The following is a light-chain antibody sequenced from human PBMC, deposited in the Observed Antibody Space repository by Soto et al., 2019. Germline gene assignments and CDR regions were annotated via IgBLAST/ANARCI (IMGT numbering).Light chain of an antibody. CDR1: QGISTF. V-gene: IGKV1-27*01. CDR3: QKYSGALWT. J-gene: IGKJ1*01. CDR2: GAS. Sequence: DIQMTQSPSSLSASVGDRVTFSCRASQGISTFLAWFQQKPGKVPKLLIYGASTLQSGVPSRFSGSGSGTDFTLTISSLQHEDVATYFSQKYSGALWTFGQGTKLEIK.